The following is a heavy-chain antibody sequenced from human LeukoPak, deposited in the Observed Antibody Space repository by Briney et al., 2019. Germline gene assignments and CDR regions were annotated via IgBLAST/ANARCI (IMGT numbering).Heavy chain of an antibody. J-gene: IGHJ3*02. Sequence: PGGSLRLSCAASGFTFSSYSMNWVRQAPGKGREGGSYISSSSSNIYYGDSEKGQLTISRDNAKNSLYLQMNSLRAEDTAVYYCAKDMAFVIWGQGTVVTVSS. CDR1: GFTFSSYS. CDR2: ISSSSSNI. CDR3: AKDMAFVI. V-gene: IGHV3-48*04.